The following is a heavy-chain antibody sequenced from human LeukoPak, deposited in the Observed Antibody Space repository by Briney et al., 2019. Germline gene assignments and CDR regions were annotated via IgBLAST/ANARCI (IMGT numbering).Heavy chain of an antibody. CDR1: GFAFSSYE. V-gene: IGHV3-48*03. J-gene: IGHJ3*02. D-gene: IGHD2-21*02. CDR2: ISTSVSTI. CDR3: ARGSDNGVGAFDI. Sequence: PGGSLRLSCAASGFAFSSYEMNWVRQAPGKGLEWFSYISTSVSTIYYGDSVKGRFTISRDNAKNSLFLQMNILRAEDTAVYYCARGSDNGVGAFDIWGQGTMVTVSS.